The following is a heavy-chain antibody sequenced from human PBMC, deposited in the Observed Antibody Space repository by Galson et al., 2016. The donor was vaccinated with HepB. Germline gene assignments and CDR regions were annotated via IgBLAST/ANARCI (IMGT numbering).Heavy chain of an antibody. CDR1: GGSISGGYY. V-gene: IGHV4-31*03. J-gene: IGHJ2*01. CDR2: TYYSGST. D-gene: IGHD6-13*01. CDR3: ARNTYSSSWPKWYFDL. Sequence: LSLTCTVSGGSISGGYYWNWIRQHPGKGPEWIGHTYYSGSTCYNPSLKSRVAISVDTSKNQFSLKMSSVTAADTAVYYCARNTYSSSWPKWYFDLWGRGILVTVSS.